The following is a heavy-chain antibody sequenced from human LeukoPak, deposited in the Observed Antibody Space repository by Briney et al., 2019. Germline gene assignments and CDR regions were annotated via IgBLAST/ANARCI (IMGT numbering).Heavy chain of an antibody. CDR1: GFTFDDYG. CDR2: INWNGDST. D-gene: IGHD6-13*01. CDR3: ARDQYRSSWYPRDY. J-gene: IGHJ4*02. Sequence: PGGSLRLSCAASGFTFDDYGMCWVRQAPGKGLEWVSGINWNGDSTGYADSVKGRFTISRDNAKNSLYLQMNSLRAEDTAFYYCARDQYRSSWYPRDYWGQGTLVTVSS. V-gene: IGHV3-20*04.